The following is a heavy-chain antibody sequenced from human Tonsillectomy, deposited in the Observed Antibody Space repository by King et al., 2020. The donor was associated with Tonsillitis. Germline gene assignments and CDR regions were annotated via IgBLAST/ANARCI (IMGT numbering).Heavy chain of an antibody. CDR1: GFTFSDYY. D-gene: IGHD4-17*01. CDR2: IGNNGTYT. V-gene: IGHV3-11*05. Sequence: VQLVESGGGLVKPGGSLRLSCAASGFTFSDYYMSWIRQAPGKGLEWVSHIGNNGTYTNYADSVKGRFTISRDNAKNSVYLQMNSLRAEDTAVYYCARDISNYGFDYWGQGTLVTVSS. J-gene: IGHJ4*02. CDR3: ARDISNYGFDY.